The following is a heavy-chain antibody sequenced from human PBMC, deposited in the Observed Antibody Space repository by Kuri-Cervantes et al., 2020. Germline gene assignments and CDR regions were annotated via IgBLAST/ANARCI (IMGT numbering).Heavy chain of an antibody. D-gene: IGHD5-12*01. Sequence: SQTLSLTCAVYGGSFSGYYWSWIRQPPGKGLEWIGEINHSGSTNYNPSLKSRVTISVDTSKNQFSLKLSSVTAADTAVYYCARGYSGYAAPHYFDYWGQGTLVTVSS. CDR3: ARGYSGYAAPHYFDY. J-gene: IGHJ4*02. V-gene: IGHV4-34*01. CDR1: GGSFSGYY. CDR2: INHSGST.